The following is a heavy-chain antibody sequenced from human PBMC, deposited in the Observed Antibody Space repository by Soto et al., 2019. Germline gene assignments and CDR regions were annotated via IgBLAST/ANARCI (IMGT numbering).Heavy chain of an antibody. D-gene: IGHD3-10*01. CDR2: ISASGDYT. J-gene: IGHJ6*02. CDR3: ARSSGCRQVGVYKYGLDV. CDR1: GFSLRDNW. Sequence: QVQLIESGGGLVKPGGSLRLSCIASGFSLRDNWMTWIRQAPGKGLEWVSCISASGDYTIYADSLKGRFTISRDTARNSLWLQMNTLTVEYTAVYYCARSSGCRQVGVYKYGLDVWGLGTTVIVSS. V-gene: IGHV3-11*06.